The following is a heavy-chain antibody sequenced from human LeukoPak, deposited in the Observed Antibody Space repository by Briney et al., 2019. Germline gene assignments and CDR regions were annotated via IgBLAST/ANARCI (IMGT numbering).Heavy chain of an antibody. Sequence: ASVKVSCKASGFTFTSSAMQWVRQARGQRLEWIGWIVVGSGNTNYAQKFQERVTITRDMSTSTAYMELSSLRSEDTAVYYCAADPHRGVGQEYYLDYWGQGTLVTVSS. CDR1: GFTFTSSA. CDR3: AADPHRGVGQEYYLDY. D-gene: IGHD3-10*01. V-gene: IGHV1-58*02. CDR2: IVVGSGNT. J-gene: IGHJ4*02.